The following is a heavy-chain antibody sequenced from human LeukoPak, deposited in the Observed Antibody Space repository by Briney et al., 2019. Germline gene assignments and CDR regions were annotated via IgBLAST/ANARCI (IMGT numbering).Heavy chain of an antibody. CDR2: INHSEST. CDR3: ARLHHLYYFDY. D-gene: IGHD5-24*01. Sequence: PSETLSLTCAVYGGSFSGYYWSWIRQPPGKGLEWIGEINHSESTNYNPSLKSRATISVDTSKNQFSLKLSSVTAADTAVYYCARLHHLYYFDYWGQGTLVTVSS. V-gene: IGHV4-34*01. CDR1: GGSFSGYY. J-gene: IGHJ4*02.